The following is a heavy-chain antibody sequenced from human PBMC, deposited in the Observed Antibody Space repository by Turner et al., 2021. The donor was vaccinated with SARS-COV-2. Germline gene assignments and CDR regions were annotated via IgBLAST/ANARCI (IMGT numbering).Heavy chain of an antibody. J-gene: IGHJ4*02. Sequence: QVQLVQSGAEVKKPGASVTVSCKASGYTFTSYDINWVRQATGQGREWMGWMNIKSGNTGYAQKVQGRVTMTRNTSISTAYMELSSLRSEDTAVYYCARGDCSGGSCYDLDYWGQGTLGTVSS. V-gene: IGHV1-8*01. CDR3: ARGDCSGGSCYDLDY. CDR2: MNIKSGNT. CDR1: GYTFTSYD. D-gene: IGHD2-15*01.